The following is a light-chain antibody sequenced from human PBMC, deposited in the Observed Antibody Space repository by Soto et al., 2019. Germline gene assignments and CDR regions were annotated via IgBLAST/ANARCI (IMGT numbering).Light chain of an antibody. CDR3: QQSYITPYT. CDR2: AAS. Sequence: DIQMTQSPSSLSASVGDRVTITCRASQSISTYLNWYQQKPGKAPKLLIYAASSLQSGVPSRFNGSLTGTDLALTISSLQPEDFATYCCQQSYITPYTFGQGTNLELK. V-gene: IGKV1-39*01. CDR1: QSISTY. J-gene: IGKJ2*01.